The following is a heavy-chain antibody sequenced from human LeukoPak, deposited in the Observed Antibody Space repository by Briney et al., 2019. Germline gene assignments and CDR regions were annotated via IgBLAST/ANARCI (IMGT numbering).Heavy chain of an antibody. CDR2: INTNTGNP. D-gene: IGHD6-19*01. Sequence: ASVKVSCKASGYTFTTYAMNWVRQAPGQGLEWMGWINTNTGNPTYAQGFTGRFVFSLDTSVSTAYLQISSLKAEDTAVYYCARESYAVAGRVRGMDVWGQGTTVTVSS. V-gene: IGHV7-4-1*02. CDR3: ARESYAVAGRVRGMDV. J-gene: IGHJ6*02. CDR1: GYTFTTYA.